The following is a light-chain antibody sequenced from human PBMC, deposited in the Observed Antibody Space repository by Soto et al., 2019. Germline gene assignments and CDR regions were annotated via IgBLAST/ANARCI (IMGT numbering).Light chain of an antibody. V-gene: IGKV1-17*01. Sequence: DIQMTQSPSSLSVSVGDRVTITCRASQGIRNDLVWYQQKPGEAPKRLIYAASVLQTGVPSRFSGSGSGTEFTLTISSLEPEDFSSYYCLKHKSSPFTFSTGTKVDIK. J-gene: IGKJ3*01. CDR3: LKHKSSPFT. CDR1: QGIRND. CDR2: AAS.